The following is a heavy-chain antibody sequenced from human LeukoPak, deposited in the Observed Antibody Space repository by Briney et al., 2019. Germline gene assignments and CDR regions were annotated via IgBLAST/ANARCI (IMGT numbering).Heavy chain of an antibody. Sequence: PGGSLRLSCAASGFTFSTSPMHWVRQAPGKGLEYVSAITTDGGSTYYANSVKGRFTISRDNSKNTLYLQMASLRAEEMAVYYCARDNRRSGGSGSWAAFDIWGQGTMVTVSA. CDR3: ARDNRRSGGSGSWAAFDI. CDR1: GFTFSTSP. V-gene: IGHV3-64*01. CDR2: ITTDGGST. J-gene: IGHJ3*02. D-gene: IGHD3-10*01.